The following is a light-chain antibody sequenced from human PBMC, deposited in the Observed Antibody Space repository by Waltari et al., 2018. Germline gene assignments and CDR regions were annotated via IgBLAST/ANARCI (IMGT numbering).Light chain of an antibody. CDR1: QSISSW. CDR3: QQYNSDSLT. CDR2: KAS. V-gene: IGKV1-5*03. J-gene: IGKJ1*01. Sequence: DIQMTQSPSTLSASVGDRVTITCRASQSISSWLVWYQQKPGKPPKLLIYKASSLQSGVPSRFSGSGSGTEFTLTISSLQPDDSATYYCQQYNSDSLTFGQGTKVEIK.